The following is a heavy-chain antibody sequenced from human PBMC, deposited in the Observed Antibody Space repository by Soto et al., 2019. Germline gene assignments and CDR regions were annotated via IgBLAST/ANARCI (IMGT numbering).Heavy chain of an antibody. CDR1: GFTLSDAW. CDR3: IKMGRGYFNL. V-gene: IGHV3-15*04. Sequence: EVQLVESGGGLVKPGGSLRLSCVASGFTLSDAWMTWVRQAPGKGLEWVGGIAGKPDGGSTDFAASVRARFTISRDDSGDTLFLQMNSLKTDDTAVYYCIKMGRGYFNLWGQGTLVTVSS. D-gene: IGHD3-10*01. J-gene: IGHJ4*02. CDR2: IAGKPDGGST.